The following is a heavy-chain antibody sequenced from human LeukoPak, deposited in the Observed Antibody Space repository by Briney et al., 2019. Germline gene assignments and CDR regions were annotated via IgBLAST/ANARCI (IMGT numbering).Heavy chain of an antibody. D-gene: IGHD2-2*01. CDR3: ARDYCSSTSCYQDY. J-gene: IGHJ4*02. CDR2: ISSSSSYI. V-gene: IGHV3-21*01. CDR1: GFTFSSYS. Sequence: GGSLRLSCAASGFTFSSYSMNWVRQAPRKGLEWVSSISSSSSYIYYADSVKGRFTISRDNAKNSLYLQMNSLRAEDTAVYYCARDYCSSTSCYQDYWGQGTLVTVSS.